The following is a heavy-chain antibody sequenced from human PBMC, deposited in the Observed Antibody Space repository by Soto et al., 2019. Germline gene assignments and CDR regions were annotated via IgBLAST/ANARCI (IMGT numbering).Heavy chain of an antibody. CDR1: GYSFTSYW. CDR2: IDPSDSYT. CDR3: VRRRGQSQARYYYYDMDV. J-gene: IGHJ6*02. Sequence: PGESLKISCKGSGYSFTSYWISWVRQMPGKGLEWMGRIDPSDSYTNYSPSFQGHVTISADKSISTAYLQWSSLKASDTAMYYCVRRRGQSQARYYYYDMDVWGQGXTVTVYS. V-gene: IGHV5-10-1*01. D-gene: IGHD3-10*01.